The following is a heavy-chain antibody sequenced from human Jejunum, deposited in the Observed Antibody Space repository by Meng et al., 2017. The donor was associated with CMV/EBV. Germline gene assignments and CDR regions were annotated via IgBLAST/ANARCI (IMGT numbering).Heavy chain of an antibody. V-gene: IGHV3-23*01. CDR3: ATWGTGGPDV. D-gene: IGHD3-16*01. CDR1: GFTFNNFA. CDR2: VSGSGATT. Sequence: SCEASGFTFNNFALSWVRQAPGKGLEWVSTVSGSGATTYYADSVRGRFTISRDNSRNTLFLQMNSLRVDDTALYYCATWGTGGPDVWGQGTLVTVSS. J-gene: IGHJ4*02.